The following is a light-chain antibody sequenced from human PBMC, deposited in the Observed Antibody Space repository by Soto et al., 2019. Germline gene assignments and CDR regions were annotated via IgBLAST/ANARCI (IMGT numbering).Light chain of an antibody. Sequence: VLTQSPATLSSFPGDRVTLSCRGSQAVNTRLAWYQHRPGQAPRLILYGASIRATGIPARFSGSGSGTEFTLTISSLQSEDFAIYYCQHYNNWPPWTFGQGTKVDIK. CDR1: QAVNTR. J-gene: IGKJ1*01. CDR2: GAS. CDR3: QHYNNWPPWT. V-gene: IGKV3-15*01.